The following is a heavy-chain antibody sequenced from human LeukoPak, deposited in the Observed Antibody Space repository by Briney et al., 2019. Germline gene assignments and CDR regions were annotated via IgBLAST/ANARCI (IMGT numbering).Heavy chain of an antibody. D-gene: IGHD3-10*01. CDR2: IYYTGNT. V-gene: IGHV4-39*07. CDR1: GGSISSSSYY. Sequence: SETLSLTCTVSGGSISSSSYYWGWIRQPPGKGLEWIGSIYYTGNTYYYPSLKSRVTISVDTSKNQFSLKLNSVTAADTAIYYCALWFVTHGGFDYWGQGTLVTVSS. J-gene: IGHJ4*02. CDR3: ALWFVTHGGFDY.